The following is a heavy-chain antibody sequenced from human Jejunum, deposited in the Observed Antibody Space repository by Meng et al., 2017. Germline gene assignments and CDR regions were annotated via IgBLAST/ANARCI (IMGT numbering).Heavy chain of an antibody. J-gene: IGHJ4*02. CDR3: ARDGVVAGPDY. V-gene: IGHV3-7*01. CDR2: IKQDGSER. D-gene: IGHD6-19*01. CDR1: GFIFNNYW. Sequence: GESLKISCAASGFIFNNYWMSWVRQAPGKGLEWVANIKQDGSERNYVDSVRGRFTISRDNAWSSLYLQMNTLRAEDTAVYFCARDGVVAGPDYWGQGTLVTVSS.